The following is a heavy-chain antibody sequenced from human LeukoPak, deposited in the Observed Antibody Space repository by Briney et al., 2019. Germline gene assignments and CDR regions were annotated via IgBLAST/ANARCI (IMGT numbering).Heavy chain of an antibody. CDR3: AKDWALLASGYYYGPFDY. J-gene: IGHJ4*02. V-gene: IGHV3-30*02. Sequence: GGSLRLSCAASGFTFSSYAMSWVRQAPGKGLEWVAFIRYDGSNKYYADSVKGRFTISRDNSKNTLYLQMNGLRAEDTAVYYCAKDWALLASGYYYGPFDYWGQGTLVTVSS. CDR2: IRYDGSNK. CDR1: GFTFSSYA. D-gene: IGHD3-22*01.